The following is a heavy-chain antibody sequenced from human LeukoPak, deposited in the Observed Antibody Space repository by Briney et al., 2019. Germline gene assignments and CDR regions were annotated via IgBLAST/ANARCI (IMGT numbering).Heavy chain of an antibody. CDR2: ISGSGGST. V-gene: IGHV3-23*01. CDR1: GFTFSSYA. J-gene: IGHJ4*02. D-gene: IGHD6-19*01. Sequence: PGGSLILSCAASGFTFSSYAMSRVRQAPGKGLEWVSAISGSGGSTYYADSVKGRFTISRDNSKNTLYLQMNSLRAEDTAVYYCAKSGFGWYFNYWGQGTLVTVSS. CDR3: AKSGFGWYFNY.